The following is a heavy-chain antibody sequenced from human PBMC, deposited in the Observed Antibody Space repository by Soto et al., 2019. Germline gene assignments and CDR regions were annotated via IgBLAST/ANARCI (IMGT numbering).Heavy chain of an antibody. CDR2: IYWDDDK. Sequence: QITLKESGPPLVKPTQTLTLTCTFSGFSLSTSGVGVGWIRQPPGKALEWLALIYWDDDKRYSPSLKSRLTITKDTSKNQVVLTMTNMDPVDTATYYCAHTYCSSTSCYAGPFDYWGQGTLVTVSS. J-gene: IGHJ4*02. CDR1: GFSLSTSGVG. CDR3: AHTYCSSTSCYAGPFDY. D-gene: IGHD2-2*01. V-gene: IGHV2-5*02.